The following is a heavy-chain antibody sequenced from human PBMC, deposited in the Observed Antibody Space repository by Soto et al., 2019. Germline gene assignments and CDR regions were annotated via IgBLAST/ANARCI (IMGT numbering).Heavy chain of an antibody. CDR2: IYYSGST. Sequence: PSETLSLTCTVSGGSISSYYWSWIRQPPGKGLEWIGYIYYSGSTNYNPSLKSRVIISVDTSKNQFSLKLSSVTAADTAVYYCAGARDTAMTNNWLDAGGQGTLATVPS. CDR1: GGSISSYY. D-gene: IGHD5-18*01. J-gene: IGHJ5*02. V-gene: IGHV4-59*08. CDR3: AGARDTAMTNNWLDA.